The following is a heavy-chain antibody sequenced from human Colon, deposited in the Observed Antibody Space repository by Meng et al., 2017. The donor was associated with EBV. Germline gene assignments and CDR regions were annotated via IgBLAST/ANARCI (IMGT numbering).Heavy chain of an antibody. Sequence: QVQLQESGPGLVKPSXXLSLTCTVPGCSISSGTYYWGWIRQLPGKGLEWIAYIQYSGSTYYSPSLKSRVTISVDTSKNQLSLKLSSMTAADTAVYYCARYVFDSSSLYSNWFDPWGQGTLVTVSS. D-gene: IGHD3-22*01. V-gene: IGHV4-31*03. CDR2: IQYSGST. CDR3: ARYVFDSSSLYSNWFDP. CDR1: GCSISSGTYY. J-gene: IGHJ5*02.